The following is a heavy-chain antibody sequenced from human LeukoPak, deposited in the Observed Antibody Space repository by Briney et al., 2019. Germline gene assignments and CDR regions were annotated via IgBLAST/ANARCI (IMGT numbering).Heavy chain of an antibody. Sequence: GRSLRLSCAASGFTFDDYAMHWVRQAPGKGLEWVSGISWNSGSIGYADSVKGRFTISRDNAKNSLHLQMNSLRAEDTAVYYCARVGGSYVYYYGMDVWGQGTTVTVSS. CDR2: ISWNSGSI. D-gene: IGHD1-26*01. CDR3: ARVGGSYVYYYGMDV. CDR1: GFTFDDYA. V-gene: IGHV3-9*01. J-gene: IGHJ6*02.